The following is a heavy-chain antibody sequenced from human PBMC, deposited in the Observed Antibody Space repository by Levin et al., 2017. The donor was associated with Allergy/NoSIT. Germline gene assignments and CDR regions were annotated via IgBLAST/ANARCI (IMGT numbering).Heavy chain of an antibody. V-gene: IGHV3-30*18. Sequence: PGGSLRLSCAASGFTFGTYAMHWVRQAPGKGLEWVAVISYDGSNKYYADSVKGRFTISRDNSKNTLSLQMNSLRPEDTAVYYCAKGGYSSSWYVFDCWGQGTLVTVSS. J-gene: IGHJ4*02. D-gene: IGHD6-13*01. CDR2: ISYDGSNK. CDR1: GFTFGTYA. CDR3: AKGGYSSSWYVFDC.